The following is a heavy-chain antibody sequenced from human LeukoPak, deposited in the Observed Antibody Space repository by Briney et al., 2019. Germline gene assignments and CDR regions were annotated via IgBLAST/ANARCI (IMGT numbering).Heavy chain of an antibody. CDR2: IYTSGST. CDR3: ARDRAHYYGSGSLFDY. Sequence: SETLSLTCTVSGGSISSYYWSWIRQPAGKGLEWIGRIYTSGSTNYNPSLKSRVTMSVDTSKNQFSLKLSSVTAADTAVYYCARDRAHYYGSGSLFDYWGQGTLVTVSS. V-gene: IGHV4-4*07. J-gene: IGHJ4*02. D-gene: IGHD3-10*01. CDR1: GGSISSYY.